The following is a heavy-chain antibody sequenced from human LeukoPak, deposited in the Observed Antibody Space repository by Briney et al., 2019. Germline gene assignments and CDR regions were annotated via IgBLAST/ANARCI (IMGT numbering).Heavy chain of an antibody. CDR1: GGSISSYY. CDR3: ARHIDGYIHFDY. J-gene: IGHJ4*02. CDR2: IYDSGST. D-gene: IGHD5-24*01. V-gene: IGHV4-59*08. Sequence: SETLSLTCTVSGGSISSYYWSWIRQPPGKGLEWIGYIYDSGSTNYNPSLKSRVTISVDTSKNQFSLKLSSVTAADTAVYYCARHIDGYIHFDYWGQGTLVTV.